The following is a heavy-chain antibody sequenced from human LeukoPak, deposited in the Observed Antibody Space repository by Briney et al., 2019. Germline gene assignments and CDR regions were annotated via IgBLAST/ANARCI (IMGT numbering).Heavy chain of an antibody. Sequence: ASVKVSCKASGYTFTGYYMHWVRQAPGQGLEWMGWINPTSGGTNYAQKFQGRVTMTRDTSISTAYMELSRLRSDDTAVYYCARVPPAGYCSSTSCYGPFDYWGQGTLVTVSS. CDR2: INPTSGGT. J-gene: IGHJ4*02. CDR1: GYTFTGYY. D-gene: IGHD2-2*01. V-gene: IGHV1-2*02. CDR3: ARVPPAGYCSSTSCYGPFDY.